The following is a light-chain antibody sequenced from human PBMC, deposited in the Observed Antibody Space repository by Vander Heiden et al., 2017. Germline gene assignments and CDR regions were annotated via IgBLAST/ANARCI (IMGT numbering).Light chain of an antibody. CDR3: QQYGSSPLT. Sequence: EIVLTQSPGTLSLSPGERATLSCRASQSVSSSYLAWYQQKPCQAHRLLIYGASSRATGIPDRFSGSGSGTDFTLTISRLEPEDFAVYYCQQYGSSPLTFGGGTKVEIK. CDR2: GAS. J-gene: IGKJ4*01. V-gene: IGKV3-20*01. CDR1: QSVSSSY.